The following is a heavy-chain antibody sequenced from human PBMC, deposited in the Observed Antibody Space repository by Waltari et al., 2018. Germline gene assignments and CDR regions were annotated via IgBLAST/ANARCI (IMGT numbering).Heavy chain of an antibody. V-gene: IGHV3-7*01. CDR1: GFTFSSYW. CDR2: IKQDGSEK. Sequence: EVQLVESGGGLVQPGGSLRLSCAASGFTFSSYWMSWVGQAPGKGLEWVANIKQDGSEKYYVDSVKGRFTISRDNAKNSLYLQMNSLRAEDTAVYYCARDLEWKDDAFDIWGQGTMVTVSS. D-gene: IGHD3-3*01. CDR3: ARDLEWKDDAFDI. J-gene: IGHJ3*02.